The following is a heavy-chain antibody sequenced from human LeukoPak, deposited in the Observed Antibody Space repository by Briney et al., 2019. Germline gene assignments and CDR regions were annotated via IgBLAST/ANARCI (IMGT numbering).Heavy chain of an antibody. CDR2: ISQSGDT. CDR1: GASIRSYY. Sequence: PSETLSLTCTVSGASIRSYYWSWVRQPPGKGLEWIGHISQSGDTNYNPTLKSRATISEDTSKNQISLKLSSVTAADTAVYYCARDTSFDTLTGYWSDLVDMWGQGTVVTVSS. V-gene: IGHV4-59*01. D-gene: IGHD3-9*01. J-gene: IGHJ3*02. CDR3: ARDTSFDTLTGYWSDLVDM.